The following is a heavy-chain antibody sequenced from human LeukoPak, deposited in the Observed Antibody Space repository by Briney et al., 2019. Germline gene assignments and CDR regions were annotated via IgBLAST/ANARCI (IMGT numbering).Heavy chain of an antibody. CDR2: INPNSGGT. V-gene: IGHV1-2*06. CDR3: ARDARDSSSSYTNFDY. J-gene: IGHJ4*02. Sequence: ASVKVSCKASGYTFTGYYMHWVRQAPGQLLEWMGRINPNSGGTNYAQKFQGRVTMTRDTSISTAYMELSRLRSDDTAVYYCARDARDSSSSYTNFDYWGQGTLVTVSS. CDR1: GYTFTGYY. D-gene: IGHD6-6*01.